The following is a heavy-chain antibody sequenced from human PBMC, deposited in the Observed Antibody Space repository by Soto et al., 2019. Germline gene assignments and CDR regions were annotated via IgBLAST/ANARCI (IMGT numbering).Heavy chain of an antibody. D-gene: IGHD6-19*01. CDR2: VGTAGDT. CDR1: GFTFSSYD. CDR3: ARASDSSGWYPAYYFDY. J-gene: IGHJ4*02. Sequence: GGSLRLSCAASGFTFSSYDMHWVRQATGKGLEWVSAVGTAGDTYYPGSVKGRFTISRENAKNSLYLQMNSLRAGDTAAYYCARASDSSGWYPAYYFDYWGQGTLVTVSS. V-gene: IGHV3-13*01.